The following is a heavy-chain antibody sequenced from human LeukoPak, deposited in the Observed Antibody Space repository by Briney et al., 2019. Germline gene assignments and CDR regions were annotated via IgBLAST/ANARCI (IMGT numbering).Heavy chain of an antibody. D-gene: IGHD4-17*01. J-gene: IGHJ4*02. V-gene: IGHV3-66*01. CDR2: LFGGGDT. Sequence: GGSLRLSCAVSGFSVSDNYMTWVRQAPGKGLEWVSVLFGGGDTYYGDSVKGRFAISRDNSKNTVYLQMKSLRAEDTAVYYCAGGQRTSVTLYYFDFWGQGTLVSVSS. CDR3: AGGQRTSVTLYYFDF. CDR1: GFSVSDNY.